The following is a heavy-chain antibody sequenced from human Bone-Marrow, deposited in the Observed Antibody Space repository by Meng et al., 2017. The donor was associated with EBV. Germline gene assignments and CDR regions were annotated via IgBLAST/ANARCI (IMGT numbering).Heavy chain of an antibody. D-gene: IGHD4-17*01. V-gene: IGHV2-5*02. J-gene: IGHJ5*02. CDR1: GFSITTSGVG. CDR2: IYWDDDK. CDR3: AHKKYASYGENWFDP. Sequence: QIPWKDSGPTLVKPTPTLPLTCTFSGFSITTSGVGVGWIRQPPGKALEWLALIYWDDDKRYSPSLKSRLTITKDTSKNQVVLTMTNVDPVDTATYYCAHKKYASYGENWFDPWGQGTLVTVSS.